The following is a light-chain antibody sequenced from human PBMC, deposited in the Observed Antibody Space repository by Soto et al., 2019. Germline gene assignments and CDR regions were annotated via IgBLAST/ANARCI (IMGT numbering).Light chain of an antibody. CDR3: CSFAVGAALV. CDR2: EGT. Sequence: QSALTQPASVSASPGQSITISCTGTSSNVGTYHLVSWYQHHPDKAPKLIIYEGTKRPSGISSRFSGSKSGNTASLTISGLQAEDDADYYCCSFAVGAALVFGGGTKVTVL. V-gene: IGLV2-23*01. J-gene: IGLJ2*01. CDR1: SSNVGTYHL.